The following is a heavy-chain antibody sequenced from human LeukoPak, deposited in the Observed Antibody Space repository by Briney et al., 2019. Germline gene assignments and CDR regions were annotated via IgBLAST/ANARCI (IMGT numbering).Heavy chain of an antibody. D-gene: IGHD2-15*01. CDR1: GGSISSYY. CDR2: IYYSGST. CDR3: AGGGVEVVAATEAWFDP. J-gene: IGHJ5*02. Sequence: SETLSLTCTVSGGSISSYYWSWIRQPPGKGLEWIGYIYYSGSTNYNPSLKSRVTISVDTPKNQFSLKLSSVTAADTAVYYCAGGGVEVVAATEAWFDPWGQGTLVTVSS. V-gene: IGHV4-59*01.